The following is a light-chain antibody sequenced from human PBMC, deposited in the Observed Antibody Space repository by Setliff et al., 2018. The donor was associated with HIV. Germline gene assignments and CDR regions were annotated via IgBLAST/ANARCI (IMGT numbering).Light chain of an antibody. CDR3: TSYTSRVK. CDR1: SSDIGAYNF. CDR2: EVS. Sequence: QSALTQPASVSASPGQSITISCTGTSSDIGAYNFVSWYQQHPGKAPKLLIHEVSNRPSGVSNRFSGSKSGNTAYLTISGLQAEDEADYYCTSYTSRVKFRGGTKVTVL. V-gene: IGLV2-14*01. J-gene: IGLJ2*01.